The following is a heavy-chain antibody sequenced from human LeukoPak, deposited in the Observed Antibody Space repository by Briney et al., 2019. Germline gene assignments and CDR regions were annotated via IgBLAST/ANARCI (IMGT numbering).Heavy chain of an antibody. D-gene: IGHD3-10*01. CDR3: ARQSSHYYGSGTFRHFDY. Sequence: SETLSLTCTVSGGPISSNDYYWGWIRQSPGKGLEWIANIFYSGSTHYNPSLKSRVSISVDTSKNQFSLKLSSVTAADTAIYYCARQSSHYYGSGTFRHFDYWGQGTLVTVSS. CDR1: GGPISSNDYY. CDR2: IFYSGST. V-gene: IGHV4-39*01. J-gene: IGHJ4*02.